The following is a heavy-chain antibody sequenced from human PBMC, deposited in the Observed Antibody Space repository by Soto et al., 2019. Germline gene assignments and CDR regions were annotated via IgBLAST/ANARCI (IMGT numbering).Heavy chain of an antibody. CDR3: ERKTVPRPLEWLLSAFDI. J-gene: IGHJ3*02. CDR1: GYTFTSYG. CDR2: ISAYNGNT. D-gene: IGHD3-3*01. Sequence: ASVKVSCKASGYTFTSYGISWVRQAPGQGLEWMGWISAYNGNTTYAQKLQGRDTMTTDTSTSTAYMELRSLRSDDTAVYYCERKTVPRPLEWLLSAFDIWGHGTMVTVSS. V-gene: IGHV1-18*01.